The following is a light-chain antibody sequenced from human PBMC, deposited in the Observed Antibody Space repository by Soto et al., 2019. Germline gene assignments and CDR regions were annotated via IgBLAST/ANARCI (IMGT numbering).Light chain of an antibody. J-gene: IGKJ1*01. V-gene: IGKV1-17*01. CDR2: AAS. Sequence: DIQMTQSPSSLSASVGDRVTITCRASQGIRNVLSWYQQKPGKAAKRLMYAASSLQGGVPSRFSGSGSGTEFTLTITCLQPEDFATYYCLLHKSYLWTFGQGTKVEI. CDR1: QGIRNV. CDR3: LLHKSYLWT.